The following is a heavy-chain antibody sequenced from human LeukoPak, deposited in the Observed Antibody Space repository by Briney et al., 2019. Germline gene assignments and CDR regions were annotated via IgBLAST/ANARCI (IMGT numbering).Heavy chain of an antibody. CDR3: AGAYCGGDCYSGRTFDI. Sequence: PSETLSLTCAVYGGSFSGYYWSWIRQPPGKGLEWIGEVNDSGSTNYSPSLKSRVTLSVDKSKNQFSLRLSSVTAADTAVYYCAGAYCGGDCYSGRTFDIWGQGTMVTVSS. CDR2: VNDSGST. V-gene: IGHV4-34*01. J-gene: IGHJ3*02. D-gene: IGHD2-21*02. CDR1: GGSFSGYY.